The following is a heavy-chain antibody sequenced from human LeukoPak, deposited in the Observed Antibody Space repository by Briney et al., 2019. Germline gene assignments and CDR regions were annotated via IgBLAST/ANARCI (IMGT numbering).Heavy chain of an antibody. V-gene: IGHV4-59*12. CDR1: GGSISSYY. J-gene: IGHJ4*02. CDR2: IYYSGST. CDR3: ARDPHDFYFDY. D-gene: IGHD1-1*01. Sequence: SETLSLTCTVSGGSISSYYWSWIRQPPGKGLEWIGYIYYSGSTNYNPSLKSRVTMSVDTSKNQFSLKLSSVTAADTAVYYCARDPHDFYFDYWGQGTLVTVSS.